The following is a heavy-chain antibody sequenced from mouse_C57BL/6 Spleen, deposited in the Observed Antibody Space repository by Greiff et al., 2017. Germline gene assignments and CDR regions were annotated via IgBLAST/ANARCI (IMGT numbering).Heavy chain of an antibody. CDR2: ILPGSGGT. D-gene: IGHD2-2*01. V-gene: IGHV1-9*01. J-gene: IGHJ1*03. Sequence: QVQLQQSGAELMKPGASVKLSCKASGYTFTGYWIEWVKQRPGHGLEWIGEILPGSGGTTYNEKFKGKATFTAETSANTAYMQRSSLTTEDSANYYCARHYGYDRYFDVWGTGTTVTVSS. CDR1: GYTFTGYW. CDR3: ARHYGYDRYFDV.